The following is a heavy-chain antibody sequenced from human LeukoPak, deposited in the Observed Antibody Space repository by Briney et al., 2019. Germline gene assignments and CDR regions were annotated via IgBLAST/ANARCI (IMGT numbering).Heavy chain of an antibody. V-gene: IGHV4-4*07. CDR1: GGSISSYY. D-gene: IGHD6-19*01. CDR2: IYTSGST. J-gene: IGHJ4*02. Sequence: SETLSLTCTVSGGSISSYYWSWIRQPAGKGLEWIGRIYTSGSTNYNPSLKSRVTMSVDTSKNQFSLKLSSVTAADTAVYYCARGGAVAGYYHFDYWGQGTLVTVSS. CDR3: ARGGAVAGYYHFDY.